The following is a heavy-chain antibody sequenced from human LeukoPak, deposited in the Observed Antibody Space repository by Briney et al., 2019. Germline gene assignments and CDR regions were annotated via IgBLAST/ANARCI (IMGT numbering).Heavy chain of an antibody. D-gene: IGHD1-14*01. CDR3: AREPLRTEHIDY. CDR2: VNPNSGNT. V-gene: IGHV1-8*02. CDR1: GYTFTSYG. Sequence: ASVKVSCKASGYTFTSYGFSWVRQATGQGLEWMGWVNPNSGNTGYAQKFQGRVTMTRDTSTSTAYMELSSLRSEDSAVYYCAREPLRTEHIDYWGQGTLVTVSS. J-gene: IGHJ4*02.